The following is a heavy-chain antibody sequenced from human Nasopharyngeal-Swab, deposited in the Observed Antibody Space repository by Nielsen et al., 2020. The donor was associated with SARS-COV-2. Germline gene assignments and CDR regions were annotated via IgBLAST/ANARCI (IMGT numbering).Heavy chain of an antibody. J-gene: IGHJ4*02. D-gene: IGHD3-22*01. CDR2: ITGNGERT. CDR3: ARRDYSDVSGYAPLFDY. V-gene: IGHV3-23*01. Sequence: GESLKISCAASGFMFSDYAMSWVRQAPGKGLEWVSGITGNGERTFSVDFEKGRFTISRDNSKNMLFLQMNSLRAEDTAVYYCARRDYSDVSGYAPLFDYWGQGTLVTVSS. CDR1: GFMFSDYA.